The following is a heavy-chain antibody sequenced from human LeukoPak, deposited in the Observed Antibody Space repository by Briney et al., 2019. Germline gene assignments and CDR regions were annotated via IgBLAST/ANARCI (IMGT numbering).Heavy chain of an antibody. V-gene: IGHV1-69*13. J-gene: IGHJ3*02. D-gene: IGHD5-12*01. Sequence: EASVKVSCKASGGTFSSYAISWVRQAPGQGLEWMGGIIPIFGTANYAQKFQGRVTITADESTSTAYMELSSLRSEDTAVYYCARDRRATRDDAFDIWGQGTMVTVSS. CDR1: GGTFSSYA. CDR3: ARDRRATRDDAFDI. CDR2: IIPIFGTA.